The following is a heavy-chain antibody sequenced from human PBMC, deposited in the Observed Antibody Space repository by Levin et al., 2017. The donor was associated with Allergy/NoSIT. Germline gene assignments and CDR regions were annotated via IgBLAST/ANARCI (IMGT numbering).Heavy chain of an antibody. V-gene: IGHV4-34*01. J-gene: IGHJ4*02. CDR3: AAYFFGSGSFYFDY. D-gene: IGHD3-10*01. CDR1: DGSFTSYF. CDR2: INPSGGT. Sequence: HSQTLSLTCGVIDGSFTSYFWGWIRHSPGKAPEWIGDINPSGGTNYNPSLKSRVSISLDTSKKHFSLRLTSVTAADTGVYFCAAYFFGSGSFYFDYWGQGNQVSVSS.